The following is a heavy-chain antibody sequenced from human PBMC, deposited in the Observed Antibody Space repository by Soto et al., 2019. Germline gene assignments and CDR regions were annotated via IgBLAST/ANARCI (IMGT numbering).Heavy chain of an antibody. CDR2: ISYDGSNK. Sequence: QVQLVESGGGVVQPGRSLRLSCAASGFTFSSYGMHWVRQAPGKGLEWVAVISYDGSNKYYADSVKGRFTISRDNSKNTLYLQMNSLRAEDTAVYYCAKDLDRGMAVWGQGTTVTVSS. CDR3: AKDLDRGMAV. J-gene: IGHJ6*02. CDR1: GFTFSSYG. V-gene: IGHV3-30*18.